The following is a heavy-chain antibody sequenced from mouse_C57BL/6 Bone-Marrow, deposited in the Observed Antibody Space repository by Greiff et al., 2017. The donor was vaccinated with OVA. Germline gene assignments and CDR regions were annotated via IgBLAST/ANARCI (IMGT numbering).Heavy chain of an antibody. CDR1: GFPLTSYG. D-gene: IGHD2-3*01. CDR3: ARIYDGMDY. Sequence: VKLQESGPGLVAPSQSLSITCTVSGFPLTSYGVDWVRQSPGKGLEWLGVIWGVGSTNYNSALKSRLSISKDNSKSQVFLKMNSLQTDDTAMYYCARIYDGMDYWGQGTSVTVSS. CDR2: IWGVGST. V-gene: IGHV2-6*01. J-gene: IGHJ4*01.